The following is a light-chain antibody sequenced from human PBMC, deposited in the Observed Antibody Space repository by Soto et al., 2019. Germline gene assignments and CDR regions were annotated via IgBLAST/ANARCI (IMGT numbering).Light chain of an antibody. CDR1: QSIDGW. CDR3: QHYTISGCT. Sequence: DIQLTQSPSSLSASIGDRVTISCRASQSIDGWLAWYQQKPGEAPKLLIYKSSTSQPGVPSRFSGSGSGTDFTLTLSTLQPGDFATYYCQHYTISGCTFGQGTKVHIK. CDR2: KSS. V-gene: IGKV1-5*03. J-gene: IGKJ2*02.